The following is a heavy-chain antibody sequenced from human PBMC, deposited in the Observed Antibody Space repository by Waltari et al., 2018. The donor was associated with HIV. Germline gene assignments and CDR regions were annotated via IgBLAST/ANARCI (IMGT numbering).Heavy chain of an antibody. Sequence: QVQLLQSGAEVKKPGASVKVSCKASGYTFTDYYMHWVRQAPGQGPEWMGWGNPNRGDTNYASKFQGRVTMTRDTSITTAYMELSRLRSDDTAVYFCARDYDSNGMYYFDYWGQGTLVTVSS. J-gene: IGHJ4*02. D-gene: IGHD3-22*01. CDR2: GNPNRGDT. V-gene: IGHV1-2*07. CDR1: GYTFTDYY. CDR3: ARDYDSNGMYYFDY.